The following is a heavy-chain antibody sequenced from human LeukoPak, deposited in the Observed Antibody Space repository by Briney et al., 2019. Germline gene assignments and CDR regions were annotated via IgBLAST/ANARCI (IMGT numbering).Heavy chain of an antibody. V-gene: IGHV3-9*01. CDR2: ISWNSNSI. CDR3: AKDTYSSSLTGFDF. J-gene: IGHJ4*02. CDR1: GFTFDDYA. D-gene: IGHD6-6*01. Sequence: GGSLRLSCAASGFTFDDYAMNWVRQAPGKGLEWVSGISWNSNSIGYADSVKGRFTISRDNARSSLYLQMNSLRAEDTALYYCAKDTYSSSLTGFDFWGQGTLVTVSS.